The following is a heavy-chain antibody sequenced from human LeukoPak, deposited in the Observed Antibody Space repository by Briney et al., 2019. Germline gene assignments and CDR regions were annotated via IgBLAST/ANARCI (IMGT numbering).Heavy chain of an antibody. CDR3: ARDYPYHDILTGYYDTRSFFDY. CDR2: IYTSGST. CDR1: GGSISSYY. Sequence: SETLSLTCTVSGGSISSYYWSWIRQPAGKGLEWIGRIYTSGSTNYNPSLKSRVTMSVDTSKNQFSLKLSSVTAADTAVYYCARDYPYHDILTGYYDTRSFFDYWGQGTLVTVSS. J-gene: IGHJ4*02. V-gene: IGHV4-4*07. D-gene: IGHD3-9*01.